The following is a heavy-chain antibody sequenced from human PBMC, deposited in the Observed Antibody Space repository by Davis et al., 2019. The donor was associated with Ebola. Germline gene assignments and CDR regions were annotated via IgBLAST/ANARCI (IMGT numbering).Heavy chain of an antibody. Sequence: PGGSLRLSCEASGFTFSDYYMSWIRQAPGKGLEWVSYISNSGSTKYYAESVKGRFTISRDNAKNSLYLQMNSLRVEDTAVYYCARDSHDFWSDYYADYWGQGSLVTVSS. CDR2: ISNSGSTK. CDR1: GFTFSDYY. V-gene: IGHV3-11*01. D-gene: IGHD3-3*01. J-gene: IGHJ4*02. CDR3: ARDSHDFWSDYYADY.